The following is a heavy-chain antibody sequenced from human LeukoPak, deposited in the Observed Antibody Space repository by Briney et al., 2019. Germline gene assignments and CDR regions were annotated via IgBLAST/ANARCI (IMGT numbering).Heavy chain of an antibody. Sequence: GGSLRLSCAASGFTFDDYAMHWVRQAPGKGLEWVSGISWNSGSIGYADSVKGRFTISRDNAKNSLYLQMNSLRAEDTALYYCAKALRWEMVHCMDVWGQGTTVTVSS. J-gene: IGHJ6*02. CDR2: ISWNSGSI. CDR3: AKALRWEMVHCMDV. D-gene: IGHD4-23*01. V-gene: IGHV3-9*01. CDR1: GFTFDDYA.